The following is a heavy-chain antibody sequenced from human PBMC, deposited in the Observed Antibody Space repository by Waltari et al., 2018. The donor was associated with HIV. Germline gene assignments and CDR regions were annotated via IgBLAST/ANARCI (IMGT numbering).Heavy chain of an antibody. CDR3: AERSSSWYGWFDP. CDR1: GGTFSSYA. D-gene: IGHD6-13*01. V-gene: IGHV1-69*04. Sequence: QVQLVQSGAEVKKPGSSVKVSCKASGGTFSSYAISWVRQAPGQGLEWMGRIIPILGIANYAQKFQGRVTITADKSTSTAYMELSSLRSEDTAVYYCAERSSSWYGWFDPWGQGTLVTVSS. CDR2: IIPILGIA. J-gene: IGHJ5*02.